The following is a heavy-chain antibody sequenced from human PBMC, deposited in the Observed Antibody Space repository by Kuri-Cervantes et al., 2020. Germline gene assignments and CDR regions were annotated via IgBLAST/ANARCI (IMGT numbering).Heavy chain of an antibody. Sequence: GESLKISCAASGFTFSSYGIHWVRQAPGKGLVWVSRISGDGITTTYADSVKGRFTISRDNARSSLYLQMNSLRAEDTALYFCAKDLRSSSLRGGAFDIWGQGTMVTVSS. CDR3: AKDLRSSSLRGGAFDI. J-gene: IGHJ3*02. CDR2: ISGDGITT. V-gene: IGHV3-74*01. D-gene: IGHD6-6*01. CDR1: GFTFSSYG.